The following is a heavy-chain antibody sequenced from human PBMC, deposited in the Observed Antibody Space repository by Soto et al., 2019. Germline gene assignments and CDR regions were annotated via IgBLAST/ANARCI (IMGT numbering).Heavy chain of an antibody. CDR1: GFTFISYC. D-gene: IGHD3-22*01. CDR3: ARVGSYYYDSSGYYRANWFDP. Sequence: PGGSLRLSCAASGFTFISYCMSWVRQAPGKGLEWVANIKQDGSEKYYVDSVKGRFTISRDNAKNSLYLQMNSLRAEDTAVYYCARVGSYYYDSSGYYRANWFDPWGQGTLVTVSS. J-gene: IGHJ5*02. CDR2: IKQDGSEK. V-gene: IGHV3-7*03.